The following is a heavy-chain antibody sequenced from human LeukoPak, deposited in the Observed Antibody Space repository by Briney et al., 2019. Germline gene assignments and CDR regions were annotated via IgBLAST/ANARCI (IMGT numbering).Heavy chain of an antibody. J-gene: IGHJ5*02. CDR2: IYPTDSTT. Sequence: GESLKIPCKGSGYGFSNYWIGWVRQLPGKGLEWMGFIYPTDSTTRYSPSFQGQVTISADKSISTAYLQWSSLKASDTAIYYCARRYYHSSEFDPWGQGTLVTVSS. CDR3: ARRYYHSSEFDP. CDR1: GYGFSNYW. V-gene: IGHV5-51*01. D-gene: IGHD3-22*01.